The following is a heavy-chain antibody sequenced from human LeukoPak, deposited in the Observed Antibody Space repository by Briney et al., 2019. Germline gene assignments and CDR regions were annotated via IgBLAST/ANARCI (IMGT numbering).Heavy chain of an antibody. J-gene: IGHJ4*02. CDR2: ISAYHGNT. D-gene: IGHD4-17*01. CDR3: ARGTALNDYGDSSDD. CDR1: GYTFTSYG. V-gene: IGHV1-18*01. Sequence: ASVKVSCKASGYTFTSYGISWVRQAPGQGLEWMGWISAYHGNTNYAQKLQGRVTMTTDTSTSTAYMELRSLRSDDTAVYYCARGTALNDYGDSSDDWGQGTLVTVSS.